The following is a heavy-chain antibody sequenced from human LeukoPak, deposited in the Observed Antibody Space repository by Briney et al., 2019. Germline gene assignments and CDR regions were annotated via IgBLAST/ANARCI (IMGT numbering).Heavy chain of an antibody. D-gene: IGHD2-15*01. V-gene: IGHV4-34*01. CDR2: INHSGST. CDR1: GGSFSGYY. Sequence: SETLSLTCAVYGGSFSGYYWRWIRQPPGKGLEWIGEINHSGSTNYNPSLKTRVTISVDTSKNQFSLKLSSVTAADTAVYYCARKVAVAVLRGYCSGGSCYGRKNWFDPWGQGTLVTVSS. J-gene: IGHJ5*02. CDR3: ARKVAVAVLRGYCSGGSCYGRKNWFDP.